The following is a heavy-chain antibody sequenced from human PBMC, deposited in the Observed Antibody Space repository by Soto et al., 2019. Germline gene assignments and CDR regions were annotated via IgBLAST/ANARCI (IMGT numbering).Heavy chain of an antibody. V-gene: IGHV3-30*18. J-gene: IGHJ4*02. CDR1: GFTFSSYG. CDR2: ISYDGSNK. D-gene: IGHD6-19*01. CDR3: AKDGLGYSSGWYYFDY. Sequence: LRLSCAASGFTFSSYGMHWVRQAPGKGLEWVAVISYDGSNKYYADSVKGRFTISRDNSKNTLYLQMNSLRAEDTAVYYCAKDGLGYSSGWYYFDYWGQGTLVTVSS.